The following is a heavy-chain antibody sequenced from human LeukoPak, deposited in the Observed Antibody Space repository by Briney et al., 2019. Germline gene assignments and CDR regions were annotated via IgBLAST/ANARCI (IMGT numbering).Heavy chain of an antibody. CDR1: GFTFSSYA. J-gene: IGHJ4*02. CDR3: AKERGYYGSGSYYLT. Sequence: PGGSLRLSCAASGFTFSSYAMHWVRQAPGKGLEYASAISSNGGSTYYANSVKGRFTISRDNSKNTLYLQMGSLKAEDMAVYYCAKERGYYGSGSYYLTWGQGTLVTVSS. V-gene: IGHV3-64*01. CDR2: ISSNGGST. D-gene: IGHD3-10*01.